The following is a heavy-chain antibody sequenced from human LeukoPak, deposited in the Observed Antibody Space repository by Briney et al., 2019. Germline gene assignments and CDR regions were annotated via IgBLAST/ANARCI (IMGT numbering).Heavy chain of an antibody. CDR3: ARDQTDSSSWYFSYYMDV. CDR1: GFTVSSNY. D-gene: IGHD6-13*01. CDR2: IYRGGST. J-gene: IGHJ6*03. V-gene: IGHV3-66*02. Sequence: PGGSLRLSCAASGFTVSSNYMSWVRQAPGKGLEWVSVIYRGGSTYYADSVKGRFTISRDNCKNTLYLQMNSLRAEDTAVYYCARDQTDSSSWYFSYYMDVWGRGTTVTVSS.